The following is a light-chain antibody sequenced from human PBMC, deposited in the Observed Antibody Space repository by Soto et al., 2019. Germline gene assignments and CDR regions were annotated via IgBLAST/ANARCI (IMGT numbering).Light chain of an antibody. CDR3: MQALHTPCT. J-gene: IGKJ1*01. Sequence: DIVMTQSPLSLPVTPGEPASISCRSSQSLLHSNGYNYLDWYLQKPGQSPQLLIYLGSNRASGVPDRFSGSGSGTDFTLKISRVEAEDVGVYYCMQALHTPCTFGQGTKVDIK. CDR2: LGS. CDR1: QSLLHSNGYNY. V-gene: IGKV2-28*01.